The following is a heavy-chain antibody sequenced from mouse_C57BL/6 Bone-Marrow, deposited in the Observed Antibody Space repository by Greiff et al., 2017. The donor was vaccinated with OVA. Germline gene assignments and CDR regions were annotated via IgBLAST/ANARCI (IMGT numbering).Heavy chain of an antibody. D-gene: IGHD1-1*01. V-gene: IGHV14-4*01. CDR2: IDPENGDT. Sequence: LVESGAELVRPGASVKLSCTASGFNIKDDYMHWVKQRPEQGLEWIGWIDPENGDTEYASKFQGKATITADTSSNTAYLQLSSLTSEDTAVYYCTPSYGSSNFDYWGQGTTLTVSS. CDR3: TPSYGSSNFDY. J-gene: IGHJ2*01. CDR1: GFNIKDDY.